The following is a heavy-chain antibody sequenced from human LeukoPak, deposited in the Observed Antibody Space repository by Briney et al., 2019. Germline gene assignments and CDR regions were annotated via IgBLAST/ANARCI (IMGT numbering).Heavy chain of an antibody. D-gene: IGHD1-26*01. CDR3: ARSWSYGGSYLYYFDY. Sequence: SETLSLTCTVSGGSISSYYWSWIRQPAGKGLEWIGRIYTSGSTNYNPSLKSRVTMSVDTSKNQFSLKLSSVTAADTAVYYCARSWSYGGSYLYYFDYWGQGTMVTVSS. J-gene: IGHJ4*02. V-gene: IGHV4-4*07. CDR1: GGSISSYY. CDR2: IYTSGST.